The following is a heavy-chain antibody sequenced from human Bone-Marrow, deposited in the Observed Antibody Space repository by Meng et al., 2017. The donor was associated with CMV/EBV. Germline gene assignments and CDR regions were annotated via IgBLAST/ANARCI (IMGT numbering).Heavy chain of an antibody. J-gene: IGHJ4*02. V-gene: IGHV4-34*01. Sequence: GSLRLSCAVYGGSFSGYYWSWIRQPPGKGLEWIGEINHSGSTNYNPSLKSRVTISVDTSKNQFSLKLSPVTAADTAVYYCARARDGTGTTWVLDYWGQGTLVTVSS. CDR1: GGSFSGYY. D-gene: IGHD1-7*01. CDR3: ARARDGTGTTWVLDY. CDR2: INHSGST.